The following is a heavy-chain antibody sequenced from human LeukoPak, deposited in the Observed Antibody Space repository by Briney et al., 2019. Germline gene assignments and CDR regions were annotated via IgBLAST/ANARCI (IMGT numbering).Heavy chain of an antibody. CDR2: ISSSSSYT. J-gene: IGHJ4*02. Sequence: GGSLRLSCAASGFTFSSYSMNWVRQAPGKGLEWVSSISSSSSYTYYADSVKGRFTISRDNAKNSLYLQMNSLRAEDTAVYYCARVEYYGSGSYYGTGKYWGQGTLVTVSS. V-gene: IGHV3-21*01. D-gene: IGHD3-10*01. CDR1: GFTFSSYS. CDR3: ARVEYYGSGSYYGTGKY.